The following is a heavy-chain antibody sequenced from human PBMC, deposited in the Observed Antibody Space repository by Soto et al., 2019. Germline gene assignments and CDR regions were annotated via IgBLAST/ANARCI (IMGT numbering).Heavy chain of an antibody. V-gene: IGHV3-72*01. D-gene: IGHD6-13*01. J-gene: IGHJ3*02. CDR2: SRNRANGYTT. Sequence: GGSLRLSCAASGFTFSDHYVDWVRQAPGKGLEWVGRSRNRANGYTTEYAASVGGRFSISRDASKNSVYLQMSSLKTEDTAVYYCTRNGVRSIDSSWFDAFDIWGQGTMVTVSS. CDR1: GFTFSDHY. CDR3: TRNGVRSIDSSWFDAFDI.